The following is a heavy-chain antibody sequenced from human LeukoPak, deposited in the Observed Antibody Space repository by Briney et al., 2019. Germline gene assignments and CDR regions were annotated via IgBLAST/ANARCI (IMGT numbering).Heavy chain of an antibody. V-gene: IGHV3-21*01. CDR3: ARDPARGMDV. J-gene: IGHJ6*02. Sequence: PGGSLRLSCAASGFTFSTYTMNWVRQAPGKGLEWVSSISSSSIHIYYTDSVKGRFTISRDNAKNSLYLQMNSLRAEDTAVYYCARDPARGMDVWGQGTTVTVSS. CDR1: GFTFSTYT. CDR2: ISSSSIHI.